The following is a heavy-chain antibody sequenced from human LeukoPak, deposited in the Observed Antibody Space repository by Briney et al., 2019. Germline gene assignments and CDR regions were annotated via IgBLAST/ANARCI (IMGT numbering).Heavy chain of an antibody. CDR1: GFTFSNAW. CDR3: AKRSSSWDYFDY. J-gene: IGHJ4*02. D-gene: IGHD6-13*01. Sequence: GGSLRLSCAASGFTFSNAWMSWVRQAPGKGLEWVAVISYDGSNKYYADSVKGRFTISRDNSKNTLYLQMNSLRAEDTAMYYCAKRSSSWDYFDYWGQGTLVTVSS. CDR2: ISYDGSNK. V-gene: IGHV3-30*18.